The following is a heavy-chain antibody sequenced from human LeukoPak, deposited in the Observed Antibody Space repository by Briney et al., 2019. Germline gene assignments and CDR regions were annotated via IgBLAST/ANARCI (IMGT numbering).Heavy chain of an antibody. Sequence: GGSLRLSCAASGFTFSSYWMSWVRQAPGKGLEWVANIKQDGSEKYYVDSVEGRFTISRDNAKNSLYLQMNSLRAEDTAVYYCARSLVVGATYPYHWGQGTLVTVSS. V-gene: IGHV3-7*01. J-gene: IGHJ5*02. CDR1: GFTFSSYW. CDR3: ARSLVVGATYPYH. D-gene: IGHD1-26*01. CDR2: IKQDGSEK.